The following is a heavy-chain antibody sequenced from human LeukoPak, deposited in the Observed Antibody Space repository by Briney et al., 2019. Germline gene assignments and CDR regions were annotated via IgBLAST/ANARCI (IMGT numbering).Heavy chain of an antibody. CDR2: ISSSSSHI. Sequence: GGSLRLSCAASGSGFIFSNYGMRWVRQAPGKGPEWVSSISSSSSHIYYADSVKGRFTISRDNAKNSLYLQMNSLRAEDTAVYYCARDFYYDSSGLEGAFDIWGQGTMVTVSS. V-gene: IGHV3-21*06. CDR3: ARDFYYDSSGLEGAFDI. D-gene: IGHD3-22*01. CDR1: GSGFIFSNYG. J-gene: IGHJ3*02.